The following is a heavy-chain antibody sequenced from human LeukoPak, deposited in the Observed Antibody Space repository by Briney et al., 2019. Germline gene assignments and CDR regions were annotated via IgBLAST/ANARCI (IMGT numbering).Heavy chain of an antibody. D-gene: IGHD6-19*01. CDR1: GDSLSSYY. CDR3: ARDSYSSGWYGYYYGMDV. J-gene: IGHJ6*02. Sequence: PSETLSLTCTVSGDSLSSYYWSWIRQPAGKGLEWIGRIYTSGSTNYNPSLKSRVTMSVDTSKNQFSLKLSSVTAADTAVYYCARDSYSSGWYGYYYGMDVWGQGTTVTVSS. CDR2: IYTSGST. V-gene: IGHV4-4*07.